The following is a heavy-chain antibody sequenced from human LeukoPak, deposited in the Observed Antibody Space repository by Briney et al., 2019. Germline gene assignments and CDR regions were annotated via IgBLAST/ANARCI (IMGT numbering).Heavy chain of an antibody. J-gene: IGHJ4*02. D-gene: IGHD5-24*01. Sequence: GESLKISCKGLGYSFSSYWNAWVRQRPGKGLEWMGIIYPGGSETRYDPSFQGQVTISADSSTSTAYLQWSSLRASDTAMYYCARASRDGFNQNFDHWGQGTLVTVSS. CDR2: IYPGGSET. CDR3: ARASRDGFNQNFDH. CDR1: GYSFSSYW. V-gene: IGHV5-51*01.